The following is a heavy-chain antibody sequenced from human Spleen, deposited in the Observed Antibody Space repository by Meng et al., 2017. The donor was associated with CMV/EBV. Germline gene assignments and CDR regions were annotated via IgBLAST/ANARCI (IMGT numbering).Heavy chain of an antibody. CDR3: ACPVHNWNYT. CDR1: GFAFSYYG. J-gene: IGHJ5*02. V-gene: IGHV3-33*01. CDR2: IYSDGSNE. Sequence: GESLKISCAASGFAFSYYGIHWVRQAPGKGLEWVAVIYSDGSNEYYADSVKGRFTISRDTSENTVYLQMNIVRADDTAVYYCACPVHNWNYTWGQGTLVTVSS.